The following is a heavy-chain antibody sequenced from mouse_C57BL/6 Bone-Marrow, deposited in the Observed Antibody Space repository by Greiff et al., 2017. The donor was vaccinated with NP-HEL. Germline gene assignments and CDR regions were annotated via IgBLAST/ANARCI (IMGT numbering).Heavy chain of an antibody. J-gene: IGHJ4*01. CDR2: INYDGSST. D-gene: IGHD2-4*01. CDR3: AREGGLRRRTYAMDY. CDR1: GFTFSDYY. V-gene: IGHV5-16*01. Sequence: EVQVVESEGGLVQPGSPMKLSCTASGFTFSDYYMAWVRQVPEKGLEWVANINYDGSSTYYLDSLKSRFIISRDNAKNILYLQMRSLKSEDTATYYCAREGGLRRRTYAMDYWGQGTSVTVSS.